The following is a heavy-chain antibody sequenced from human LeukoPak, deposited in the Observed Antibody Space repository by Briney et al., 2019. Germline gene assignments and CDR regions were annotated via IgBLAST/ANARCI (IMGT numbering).Heavy chain of an antibody. CDR1: GNTFTSYG. D-gene: IGHD6-13*01. J-gene: IGHJ5*02. CDR2: ISAYNGNT. V-gene: IGHV1-18*01. CDR3: ARDGYSSSWYSNNWFDP. Sequence: ASVKVSCKASGNTFTSYGISWVRQAPGHGLEWMGWISAYNGNTNYAQKLQGRVTMTTDTSTSTAYMELRSLRSDDTAVYYCARDGYSSSWYSNNWFDPWGQGTLVTVSS.